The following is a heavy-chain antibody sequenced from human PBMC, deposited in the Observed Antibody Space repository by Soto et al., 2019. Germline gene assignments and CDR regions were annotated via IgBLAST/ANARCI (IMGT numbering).Heavy chain of an antibody. CDR2: INPDGSST. D-gene: IGHD4-17*01. Sequence: EVPLVESGGGLVQPGGSLRLSCAASGLTFSRYWMHWVRQAPGKGLVWVSHINPDGSSTSHADSVKGRFTISRDNAKNTLSLQMNGLRVDDTAVYYCASSFGDTGYWGQGTLATVSS. V-gene: IGHV3-74*01. CDR3: ASSFGDTGY. J-gene: IGHJ4*02. CDR1: GLTFSRYW.